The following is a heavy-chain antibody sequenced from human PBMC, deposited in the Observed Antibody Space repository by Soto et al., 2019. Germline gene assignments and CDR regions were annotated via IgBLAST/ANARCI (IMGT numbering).Heavy chain of an antibody. V-gene: IGHV3-30-3*01. Sequence: QVQLVESGGGVVQSGRSLRLSCAVSGFTFNTFAMHWVRQAPGKGLEWVAVISYDGINIYYADSVKGRFTISRDNSKNTLYLQMNSLRPEDTAVYHCARDGESMRFRTGATSYYGMDVW. CDR1: GFTFNTFA. J-gene: IGHJ6*01. D-gene: IGHD3-10*01. CDR2: ISYDGINI. CDR3: ARDGESMRFRTGATSYYGMDV.